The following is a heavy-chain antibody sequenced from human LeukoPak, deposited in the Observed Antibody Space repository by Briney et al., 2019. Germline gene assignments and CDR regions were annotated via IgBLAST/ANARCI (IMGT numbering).Heavy chain of an antibody. J-gene: IGHJ4*02. V-gene: IGHV3-7*01. CDR1: EFTFSNYW. D-gene: IGHD2-15*01. CDR3: ARGRPYCSGASCRLYFDL. CDR2: IQKDGSEE. Sequence: GGSLRLSCVASEFTFSNYWMSWVCQAPGKGLEWVANIQKDGSEEYYVDSVKGRFTISRDNAKNSLYLQMNSLRADDTAVYYCARGRPYCSGASCRLYFDLWGQGTLVTVSS.